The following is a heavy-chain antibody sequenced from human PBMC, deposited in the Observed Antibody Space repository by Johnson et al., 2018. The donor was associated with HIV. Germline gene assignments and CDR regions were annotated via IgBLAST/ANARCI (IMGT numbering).Heavy chain of an antibody. D-gene: IGHD5-24*01. CDR3: ARDEPYNLNAFDI. CDR2: ISYDGSNK. J-gene: IGHJ3*02. CDR1: GFTFSNYA. V-gene: IGHV3-30*04. Sequence: QVQLVESGGGVVQPGRSLRLSCAASGFTFSNYAMHWVRRAPGKGLEWVEVISYDGSNKYYADSVKGRFTISRDNSKNTLYLQMNSLRAEDTAVYYCARDEPYNLNAFDIWGQGTMVTVSS.